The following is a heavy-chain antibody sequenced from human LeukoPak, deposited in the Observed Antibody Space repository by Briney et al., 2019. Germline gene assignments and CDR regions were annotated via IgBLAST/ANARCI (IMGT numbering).Heavy chain of an antibody. CDR1: GSPFSSYA. D-gene: IGHD2-15*01. Sequence: QPGGSPPPSRAASGSPFSSYAMSWVRQAPGKAREGGSALSGSGGSTYYPDSVKCPFTISRDTAKNSLYLQMNSLRAEDTAVYYCARDHVVDGLVFDYWGQGALVTVSS. V-gene: IGHV3-23*01. CDR3: ARDHVVDGLVFDY. CDR2: LSGSGGST. J-gene: IGHJ4*02.